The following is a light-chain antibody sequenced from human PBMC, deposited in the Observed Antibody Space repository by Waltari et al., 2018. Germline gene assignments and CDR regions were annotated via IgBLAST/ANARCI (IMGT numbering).Light chain of an antibody. V-gene: IGKV3-20*01. CDR1: QSITTNS. Sequence: EVVLTQSPGTLSLSPGERATLSCRASQSITTNSLPWYQQKPGQAPSFLIYGTSSSATGIPDRFTGSGSGTDFTLTISRLEPGDFAVYYCLQYHISPLTFGGGTKVEIK. J-gene: IGKJ4*01. CDR3: LQYHISPLT. CDR2: GTS.